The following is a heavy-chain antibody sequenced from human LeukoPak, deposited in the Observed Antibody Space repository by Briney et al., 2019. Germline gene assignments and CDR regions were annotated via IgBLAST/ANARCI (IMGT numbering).Heavy chain of an antibody. CDR3: ARDHYYYASGSYAFDI. V-gene: IGHV4-4*07. CDR1: GGPISSSY. J-gene: IGHJ3*02. CDR2: IYTSGST. D-gene: IGHD3-10*01. Sequence: SETLSLTCTVSGGPISSSYWSWFRQPAGKGLEWIGRIYTSGSTNYNPSLKSRVTMSVDTSKNQFSLKLTSVTAADTAVYYCARDHYYYASGSYAFDIWGQGTMVTVSS.